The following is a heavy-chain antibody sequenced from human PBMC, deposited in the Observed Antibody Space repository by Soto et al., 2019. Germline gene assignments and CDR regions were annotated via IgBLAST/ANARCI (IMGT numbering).Heavy chain of an antibody. J-gene: IGHJ4*02. D-gene: IGHD3-22*01. CDR1: GDSISSYY. CDR3: ALRSMAVVPEY. Sequence: QVQLQESGPGLVKPSETLSLTCAVSGDSISSYYCMWIRQPPGKGLESIGYLYYARSANYNPSLKSRVTLSVDTSTNQCSLTLSSMTAAYTAVYYCALRSMAVVPEYWGQGTLVTVSS. CDR2: LYYARSA. V-gene: IGHV4-59*01.